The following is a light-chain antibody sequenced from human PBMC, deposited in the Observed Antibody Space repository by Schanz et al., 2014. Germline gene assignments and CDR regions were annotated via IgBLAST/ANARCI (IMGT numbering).Light chain of an antibody. J-gene: IGLJ2*01. V-gene: IGLV2-14*01. CDR1: SSDVGGYNY. CDR3: SSYAGSNPYVL. CDR2: DVS. Sequence: QSALTQPASVSGSPGQSITISCTGTSSDVGGYNYVSWYQQHPGKAPKLMIYDVSNRPSGVSNRFSGSKSGNTASLTISGLQAEDEADYYCSSYAGSNPYVLFGGGTKLTVL.